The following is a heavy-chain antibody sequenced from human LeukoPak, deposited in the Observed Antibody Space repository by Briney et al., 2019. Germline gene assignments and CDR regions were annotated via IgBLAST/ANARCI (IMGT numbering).Heavy chain of an antibody. Sequence: PSETLSLTCTVSGGSISSHYWSWIRQPPGKGLEWIGYIYYSGSTNYNPSLKSRVTISVDTSKNQFSLKLSSVTAADTAVYYCARDLKARRGTYYYYYMDVWGKGTTVTVSS. D-gene: IGHD6-6*01. CDR3: ARDLKARRGTYYYYYMDV. CDR2: IYYSGST. CDR1: GGSISSHY. V-gene: IGHV4-59*11. J-gene: IGHJ6*03.